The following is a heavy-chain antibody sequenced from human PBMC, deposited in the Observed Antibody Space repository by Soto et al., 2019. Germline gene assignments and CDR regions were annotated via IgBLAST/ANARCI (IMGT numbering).Heavy chain of an antibody. V-gene: IGHV3-30-3*01. D-gene: IGHD2-21*02. Sequence: QVPLVESGGGVVQPGRSLRLSCAASGFTFSTYAIHWVRQAPGKGLEWVSVVSYDGYNKYYADSVKGRFTISRDNSNNTLYLQMNSLRAEDTAVYYCARGSNMVTVYYFDYWGQGTLVTVSS. CDR2: VSYDGYNK. CDR1: GFTFSTYA. J-gene: IGHJ4*02. CDR3: ARGSNMVTVYYFDY.